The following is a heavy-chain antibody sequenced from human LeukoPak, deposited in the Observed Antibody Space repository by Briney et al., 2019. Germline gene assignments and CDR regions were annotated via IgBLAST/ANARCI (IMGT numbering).Heavy chain of an antibody. D-gene: IGHD6-19*01. V-gene: IGHV3-48*02. Sequence: GGSLRLSCAASGFTFSSYSMNWVRQAPGKGLEWVSYISSSSSTICYADSVEGRFTISRDHAKNSLYLQMNSLRDEDTAVYYCARTYSSGWLLDYWGQGTLVTVSS. CDR2: ISSSSSTI. J-gene: IGHJ4*02. CDR1: GFTFSSYS. CDR3: ARTYSSGWLLDY.